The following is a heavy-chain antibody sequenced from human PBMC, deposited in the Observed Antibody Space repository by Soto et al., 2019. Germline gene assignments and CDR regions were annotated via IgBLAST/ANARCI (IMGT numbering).Heavy chain of an antibody. J-gene: IGHJ6*02. CDR3: ARASPVVTDV. Sequence: PSETLSLTCTVSGGSISSGDYYWSWIRQPPGKGLEWIGYIYYSGSTYYNPSLKSRVTISVDTSKNQFSLKLSSVTAADTAAYYFARASPVVTDVCGQGTTVTVSS. CDR1: GGSISSGDYY. CDR2: IYYSGST. D-gene: IGHD5-18*01. V-gene: IGHV4-30-4*01.